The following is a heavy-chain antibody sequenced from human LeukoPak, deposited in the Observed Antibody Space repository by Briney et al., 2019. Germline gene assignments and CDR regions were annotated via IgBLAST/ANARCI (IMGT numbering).Heavy chain of an antibody. V-gene: IGHV4-61*02. D-gene: IGHD3-3*01. CDR2: IYTSGST. CDR3: ASTLPYYDFWSENGWYFDL. Sequence: SQTLSLTCTVSGGSISSGSYYWSWIRQPAGKGLEWIGRIYTSGSTNYNPSLKSRVTISVDTSKSQFSLKLSSVTTADTAVYYCASTLPYYDFWSENGWYFDLWGRGTLVTVSS. CDR1: GGSISSGSYY. J-gene: IGHJ2*01.